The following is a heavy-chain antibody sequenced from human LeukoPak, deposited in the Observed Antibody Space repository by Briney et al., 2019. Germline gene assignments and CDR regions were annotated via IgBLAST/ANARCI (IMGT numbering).Heavy chain of an antibody. CDR3: ARDVSSSSRDY. V-gene: IGHV4-34*01. Sequence: SETLSLTCAVYGGSFSGYYWSWIRQPPGKGLEWIGEINHSGSTNYNPSLKSRVTISVDTSKNQFSLKLSSVTAADTAVYYCARDVSSSSRDYWGQGTLVTVSS. CDR1: GGSFSGYY. D-gene: IGHD6-6*01. J-gene: IGHJ4*02. CDR2: INHSGST.